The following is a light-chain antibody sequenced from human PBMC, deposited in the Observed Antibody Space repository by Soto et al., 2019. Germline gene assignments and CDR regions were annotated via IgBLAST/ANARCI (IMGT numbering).Light chain of an antibody. CDR3: QQYNSYPYS. Sequence: DIQMTQSPSTLSASVGDRVTITCRASQSITTWLAWYQQRPGKAPKLLIYKASSLESGVPSRFTGSGSGTEFTLTISSLQPDDFAAYYCQQYNSYPYSFGQGTKLEIK. J-gene: IGKJ2*01. V-gene: IGKV1-5*03. CDR2: KAS. CDR1: QSITTW.